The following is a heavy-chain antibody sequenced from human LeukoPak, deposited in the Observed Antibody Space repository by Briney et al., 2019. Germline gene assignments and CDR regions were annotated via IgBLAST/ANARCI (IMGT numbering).Heavy chain of an antibody. J-gene: IGHJ4*02. CDR3: ARDPPPYSSGWHGSV. CDR2: ISRSGTTI. V-gene: IGHV3-48*03. CDR1: GFTFSSYS. Sequence: GGSLRLSCAASGFTFSSYSMNWVRQAPGKGLEWVSYISRSGTTIYYVDSVKGRFTISRDNAKNSLYLQMNSLRAEDTAVYYCARDPPPYSSGWHGSVWGQGTLVTVSS. D-gene: IGHD6-19*01.